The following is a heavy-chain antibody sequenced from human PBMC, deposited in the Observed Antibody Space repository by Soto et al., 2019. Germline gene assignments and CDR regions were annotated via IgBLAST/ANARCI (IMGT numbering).Heavy chain of an antibody. D-gene: IGHD5-18*01. V-gene: IGHV3-33*01. Sequence: QVQLVESGGGVVQPGKSLRLSCAASGFTFSTYGMHWVRQAPGKGLEWVAVIWYDGSNKYHGDSLKGRVTISRDNSKNTLYPQINNRRAEDTAVYYCGRDGALGDTAVVDSWGQGTLVTVSS. CDR3: GRDGALGDTAVVDS. CDR2: IWYDGSNK. J-gene: IGHJ4*02. CDR1: GFTFSTYG.